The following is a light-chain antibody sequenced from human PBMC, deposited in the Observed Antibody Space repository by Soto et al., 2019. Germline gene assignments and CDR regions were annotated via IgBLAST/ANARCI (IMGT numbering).Light chain of an antibody. CDR3: SSYTSSSNVV. CDR1: SSDVGSYNY. V-gene: IGLV2-14*01. J-gene: IGLJ2*01. Sequence: QSALTQPASVSGSLGQSITISCTGTSSDVGSYNYVSWYQQDPGKAPKLIIYEVSNRPSGVSNRFSGSKSGNTASLTISGLQAEDEADYYCSSYTSSSNVVFGGGTKLTVL. CDR2: EVS.